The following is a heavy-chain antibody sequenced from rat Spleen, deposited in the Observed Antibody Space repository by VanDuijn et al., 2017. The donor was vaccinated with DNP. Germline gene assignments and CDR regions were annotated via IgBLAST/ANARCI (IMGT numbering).Heavy chain of an antibody. CDR1: GFSLTSYT. CDR3: ASNYDGYYHQTMDA. J-gene: IGHJ4*01. Sequence: QVQLKESGPGLVQPSQTLSLTCTVSGFSLTSYTVSWVRQPPGKGLEWIAAISSGGGTYYNSGLKSRLSISRDTSKSQVFLKMNSLQTEDTAIYFWASNYDGYYHQTMDAWGQGTSVTVSS. CDR2: ISSGGGT. D-gene: IGHD1-12*03. V-gene: IGHV2-6*01.